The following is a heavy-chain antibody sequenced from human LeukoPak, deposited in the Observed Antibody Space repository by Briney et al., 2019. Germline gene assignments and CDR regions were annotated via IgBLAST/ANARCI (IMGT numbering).Heavy chain of an antibody. Sequence: GGSLRLSCAASGFTFSSYAMSWVRQAPGKGLEWVSLIYSGGSTFYADSVKGRFTISRDSSKNTLYLQMNSLRAEDTAIYYCARETLGVTAFWGQGTMVTVSS. CDR2: IYSGGST. CDR3: ARETLGVTAF. CDR1: GFTFSSYA. D-gene: IGHD2-21*02. J-gene: IGHJ3*01. V-gene: IGHV3-53*01.